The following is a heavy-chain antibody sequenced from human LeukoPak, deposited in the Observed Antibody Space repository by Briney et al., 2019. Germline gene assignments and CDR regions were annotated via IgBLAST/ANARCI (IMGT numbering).Heavy chain of an antibody. Sequence: GESLQISCKGSGYSFTDYWIGWVRQMPGKGLEWMGITYPGDSDIRYSPSFQGQVTISADKSISTAYLQWSSLKASDTAIYYFARGGRRSMANFDYWGQGTLVTVSS. D-gene: IGHD2/OR15-2a*01. CDR3: ARGGRRSMANFDY. CDR1: GYSFTDYW. CDR2: TYPGDSDI. J-gene: IGHJ4*02. V-gene: IGHV5-51*01.